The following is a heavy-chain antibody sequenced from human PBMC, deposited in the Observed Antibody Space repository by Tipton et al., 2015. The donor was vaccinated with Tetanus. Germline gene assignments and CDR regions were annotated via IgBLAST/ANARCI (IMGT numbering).Heavy chain of an antibody. Sequence: VQLVQSGAEVKKPGESLRISCKGSGYNFISYWIAWVRHMPGKGLEWMGIIHPGDSDTRYSPSFQGQVTISADKSISTAYLQWSSLKASDSAMYYCARHTSGSYHAPFDYWGQGTLVIVSS. CDR1: GYNFISYW. V-gene: IGHV5-51*01. J-gene: IGHJ4*02. CDR2: IHPGDSDT. CDR3: ARHTSGSYHAPFDY. D-gene: IGHD1-26*01.